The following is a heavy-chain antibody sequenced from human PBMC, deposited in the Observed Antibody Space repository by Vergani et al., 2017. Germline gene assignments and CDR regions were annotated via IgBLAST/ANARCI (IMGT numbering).Heavy chain of an antibody. CDR2: ISGSGVSA. Sequence: EVQLLESGGGLVQPGGSLRLTCAASEFTFSNYAMNWVRHVTGKGLEWVSGISGSGVSAYYTDSVKGRFTISRDNSKIMLFLQMNNLKTEDTAIYYFTKQYFVSGNYLFDYWGQGTLVTVSS. J-gene: IGHJ4*02. CDR1: EFTFSNYA. V-gene: IGHV3-23*01. D-gene: IGHD3-10*01. CDR3: TKQYFVSGNYLFDY.